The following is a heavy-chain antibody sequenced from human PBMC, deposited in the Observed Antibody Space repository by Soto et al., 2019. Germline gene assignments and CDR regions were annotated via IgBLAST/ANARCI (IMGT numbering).Heavy chain of an antibody. V-gene: IGHV3-15*01. D-gene: IGHD1-26*01. CDR2: IKSKTDGGTT. CDR3: TTGIVGATEDSDAFDI. J-gene: IGHJ3*02. CDR1: VFTFSNAW. Sequence: PGGSLRLSCAASVFTFSNAWMSWVRQAPGKGLEWVGRIKSKTDGGTTDYAAPVKGRFTISRDDSKNTLYLQMNSLKTEDTAVYYCTTGIVGATEDSDAFDIWGQGTMVTVSS.